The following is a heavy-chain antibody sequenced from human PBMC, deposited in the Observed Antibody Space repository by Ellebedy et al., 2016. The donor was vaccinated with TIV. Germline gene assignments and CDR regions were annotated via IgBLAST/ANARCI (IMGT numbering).Heavy chain of an antibody. J-gene: IGHJ4*02. V-gene: IGHV3-74*01. CDR2: INSDGSGT. CDR3: AGTHINMIVD. Sequence: GESLKISCTASGFIFSSYWMHWVRQAPGKGLVWVSRINSDGSGTSYADSVKGRFTISRDHAKNTLYLQMNSLRVEDTAVYYCAGTHINMIVDWGQGTLVTVSS. D-gene: IGHD3-22*01. CDR1: GFIFSSYW.